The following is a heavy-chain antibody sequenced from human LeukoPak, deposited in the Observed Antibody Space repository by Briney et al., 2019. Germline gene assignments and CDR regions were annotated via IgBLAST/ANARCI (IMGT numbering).Heavy chain of an antibody. V-gene: IGHV5-51*01. CDR1: GYSFTSYW. CDR3: ARPGGSYSY. D-gene: IGHD1-26*01. J-gene: IGHJ4*02. Sequence: AESLKISCKGSGYSFTSYWIGWVRQMPGKRLEWMGIIYPGDSDTRYYPSFHGQITISADKSTSTAYLQWSSLKASDTAMYYCARPGGSYSYWGQGTLVTVSS. CDR2: IYPGDSDT.